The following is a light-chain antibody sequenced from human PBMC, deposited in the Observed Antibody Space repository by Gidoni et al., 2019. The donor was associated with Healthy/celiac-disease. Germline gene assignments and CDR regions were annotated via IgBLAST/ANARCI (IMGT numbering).Light chain of an antibody. V-gene: IGKV3-11*01. Sequence: EIVLTPSPATLSLSPGERATLSCRASQSVSSYLAWYQQKPGQAPRLLIFDASNRATGIPARCSGSGSGTDFTLTISSLEPEDVAVYYCQQRSNWSLTFGGGTKVEIK. CDR3: QQRSNWSLT. CDR2: DAS. CDR1: QSVSSY. J-gene: IGKJ4*01.